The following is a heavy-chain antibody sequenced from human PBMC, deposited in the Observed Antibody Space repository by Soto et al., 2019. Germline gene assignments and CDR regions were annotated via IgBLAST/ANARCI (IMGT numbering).Heavy chain of an antibody. CDR3: GTYLTELDYQLVCL. CDR1: GFSFRHVW. CDR2: IKNKTDTGTT. Sequence: GGSMRLSCAASGFSFRHVWVNWVRQAPGKGLEWVGRIKNKTDTGTTDYAAPVKGRFTISRDDAKHTLYLQMNSLKSEDTAVYYGGTYLTELDYQLVCLCGQGTLDIV. D-gene: IGHD2-2*01. J-gene: IGHJ4*01. V-gene: IGHV3-15*01.